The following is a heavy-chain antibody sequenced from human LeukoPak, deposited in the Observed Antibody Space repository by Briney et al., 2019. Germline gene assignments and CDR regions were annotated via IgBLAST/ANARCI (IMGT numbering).Heavy chain of an antibody. Sequence: PGGSLRFSGAASGFTFSSYAMSWVRQAPGKGLEWVSAISGSGGSTYYADSVKGRFTISRDNSKNTLYLQMNSLRAEDTAVYYCAKAMIKYQLLYPVDCWGQGTLVTVSS. J-gene: IGHJ4*02. V-gene: IGHV3-23*01. CDR1: GFTFSSYA. CDR2: ISGSGGST. D-gene: IGHD2-2*02. CDR3: AKAMIKYQLLYPVDC.